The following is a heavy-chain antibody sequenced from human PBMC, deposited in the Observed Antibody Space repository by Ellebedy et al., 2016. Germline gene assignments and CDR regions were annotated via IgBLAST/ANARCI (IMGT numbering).Heavy chain of an antibody. Sequence: GSLRLXXTVSGGSISSSSYYWGWIRQPPGKGLEWIGSIYYSGSTYYNPSLKSRVTISVDTSKNQFSLKLSSVTAADTAVYYCARDVAARLGYYMDVWGKGTTVTVSS. J-gene: IGHJ6*03. CDR2: IYYSGST. CDR1: GGSISSSSYY. D-gene: IGHD6-6*01. CDR3: ARDVAARLGYYMDV. V-gene: IGHV4-39*07.